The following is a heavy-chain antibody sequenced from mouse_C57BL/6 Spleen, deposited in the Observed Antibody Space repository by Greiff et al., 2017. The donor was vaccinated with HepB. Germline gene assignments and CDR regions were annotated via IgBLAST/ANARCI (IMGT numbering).Heavy chain of an antibody. CDR3: ARRYGSSYNYAMDY. CDR2: IYPGDGDT. D-gene: IGHD1-1*01. Sequence: VKLMESGAELVKPGASVKISCKASGYAFSSYWMNWVKQRPGKGLEWIGQIYPGDGDTNYNGKFKGKATLTADKSSSTAYMQLSSLTSEDSAVYFCARRYGSSYNYAMDYWGQGTSVTVSS. V-gene: IGHV1-80*01. J-gene: IGHJ4*01. CDR1: GYAFSSYW.